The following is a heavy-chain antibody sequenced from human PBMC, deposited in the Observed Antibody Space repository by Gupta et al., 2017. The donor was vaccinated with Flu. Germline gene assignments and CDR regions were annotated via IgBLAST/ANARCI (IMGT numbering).Heavy chain of an antibody. Sequence: VQLQESGPRLVKPSETLSLTCTVSGGSMNNYYWTWIRQTPGKGREWIGYHDYSGTTSYNPSLKSRVSISVDTFTNQFSLRLNAGTAADTAVYFWARACGYVVDAGGQGILVTVSS. D-gene: IGHD3-16*01. V-gene: IGHV4-59*01. CDR1: GGSMNNYY. CDR2: HDYSGTT. J-gene: IGHJ5*02. CDR3: ARACGYVVDA.